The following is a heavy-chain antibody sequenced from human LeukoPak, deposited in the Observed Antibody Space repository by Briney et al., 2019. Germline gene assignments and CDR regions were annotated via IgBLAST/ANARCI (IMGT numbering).Heavy chain of an antibody. D-gene: IGHD3-16*02. CDR1: GYTFTSYD. J-gene: IGHJ6*02. CDR3: ARGLPWGSYHRGMDV. V-gene: IGHV1-8*01. CDR2: MNPNSGNT. Sequence: GASVKVSCKASGYTFTSYDINWVRQATGQGLEWMGWMNPNSGNTGYAQRFQGRVTMTRNTSISTAYMELSSLRSEDTAVYYCARGLPWGSYHRGMDVWGQGTTVTVSS.